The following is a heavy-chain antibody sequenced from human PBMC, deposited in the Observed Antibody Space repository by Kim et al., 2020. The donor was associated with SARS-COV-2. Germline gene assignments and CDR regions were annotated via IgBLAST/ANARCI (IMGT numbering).Heavy chain of an antibody. Sequence: SVKVSCKASGGTFSSYAISWVRQAPGQGLEWMGGIIPIFGTANYAQKFQGRVTITADESTSTAYMELSSLRSEDTAVYYCARRYCGGDCLFYYYYGMDVWGQGTTVTGSS. CDR2: IIPIFGTA. V-gene: IGHV1-69*13. J-gene: IGHJ6*02. CDR3: ARRYCGGDCLFYYYYGMDV. CDR1: GGTFSSYA. D-gene: IGHD2-21*02.